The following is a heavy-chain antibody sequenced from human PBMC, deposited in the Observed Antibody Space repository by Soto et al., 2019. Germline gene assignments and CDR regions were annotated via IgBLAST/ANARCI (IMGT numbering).Heavy chain of an antibody. CDR3: ATDLLGSGLSFHQ. Sequence: EVQLLESGGVLVQPGGSLRLSCSASGFTFSTQAMAWVRQAPGKGLEWVSALISSGESPDYADSVKGRFTISKDNSKNTLYVQMKSLRADATAVYYCATDLLGSGLSFHQWGQGTVVTVSS. CDR2: LISSGESP. CDR1: GFTFSTQA. V-gene: IGHV3-23*01. D-gene: IGHD6-19*01. J-gene: IGHJ4*02.